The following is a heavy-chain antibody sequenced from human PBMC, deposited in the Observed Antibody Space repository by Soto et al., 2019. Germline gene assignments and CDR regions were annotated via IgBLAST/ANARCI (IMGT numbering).Heavy chain of an antibody. CDR1: GYTLTELS. CDR2: FDPEDGET. J-gene: IGHJ4*02. CDR3: ATSITMVRGVIITPHVTFGY. D-gene: IGHD3-10*01. Sequence: ASVKVSCKVSGYTLTELSMHWVRRAPGKGLEWMGGFDPEDGETIYAQKFQGRVTMTEDTSTDTAYMELSSLRSEDTAVYYCATSITMVRGVIITPHVTFGYWGQGTLVTAPQ. V-gene: IGHV1-24*01.